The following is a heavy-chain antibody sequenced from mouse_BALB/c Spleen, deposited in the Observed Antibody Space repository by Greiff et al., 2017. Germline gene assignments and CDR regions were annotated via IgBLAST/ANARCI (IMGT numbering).Heavy chain of an antibody. D-gene: IGHD3-3*01. CDR1: GYTFTSYW. Sequence: QVQLQQSGAELARPGASVKLSCKASGYTFTSYWMQWVKQRPGQGLEWIGAIYPGDGDTRYTQKFKGKATLTADKSSSTAYMQLSSLASEDSAVYYCARGGRDDFDYWGQGTTLTVSS. J-gene: IGHJ2*01. CDR3: ARGGRDDFDY. CDR2: IYPGDGDT. V-gene: IGHV1-87*01.